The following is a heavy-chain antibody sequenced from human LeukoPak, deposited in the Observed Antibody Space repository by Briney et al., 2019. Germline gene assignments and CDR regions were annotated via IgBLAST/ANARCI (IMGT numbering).Heavy chain of an antibody. CDR1: GFTFSSYS. CDR2: ISTSSSYI. D-gene: IGHD1-1*01. J-gene: IGHJ6*03. V-gene: IGHV3-21*01. CDR3: GKTTTNYYYYYMDV. Sequence: GGSLRLSCAASGFTFSSYSMNWVRQAPGKGLEWVSSISTSSSYIYYADSVKGRFTISRDNAKNSLYLQMNSLRAEDTAVYYCGKTTTNYYYYYMDVWGKGTTVTVSS.